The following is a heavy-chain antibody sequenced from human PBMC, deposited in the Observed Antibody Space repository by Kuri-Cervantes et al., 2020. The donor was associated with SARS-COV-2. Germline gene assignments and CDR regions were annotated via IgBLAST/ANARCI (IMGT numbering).Heavy chain of an antibody. D-gene: IGHD6-19*01. V-gene: IGHV1-69*06. Sequence: GGSLRLSCKGSGYSFSSYWIGWVRLAPGQGPEWMGGIIPILRTANYAQKFQGRVTITADKSTSTAYMELRSLRSEDTAVYYCARGEGLKAVAETDNFGMAVWGQGTTVTVSS. CDR3: ARGEGLKAVAETDNFGMAV. CDR2: IIPILRTA. J-gene: IGHJ6*02. CDR1: GYSFSSYW.